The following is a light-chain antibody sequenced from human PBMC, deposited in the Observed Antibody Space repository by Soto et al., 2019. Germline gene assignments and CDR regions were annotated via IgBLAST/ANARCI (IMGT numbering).Light chain of an antibody. Sequence: QSPLTQPASVSGAPGQSITISCTGTSSDIGRYNLVSWYQQHPGKPPKLMIYEATKRPSGVSNRFSGSKSGNTASLTISGLQAEDEADYYCSLYASTNTFMFGGGTKVTVL. CDR1: SSDIGRYNL. J-gene: IGLJ3*02. CDR2: EAT. CDR3: SLYASTNTFM. V-gene: IGLV2-23*02.